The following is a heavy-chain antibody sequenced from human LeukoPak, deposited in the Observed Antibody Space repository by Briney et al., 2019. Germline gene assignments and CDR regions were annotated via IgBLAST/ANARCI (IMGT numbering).Heavy chain of an antibody. J-gene: IGHJ4*02. CDR1: GFTFSSYG. CDR2: IRYDGSNK. Sequence: GGSLRLSCAASGFTFSSYGMHWVRQAPGKGLEWVAFIRYDGSNKYYADSVQGRFTISRDNSKNTLYLQMNSLRAEDTAVYYCACSSYGPGWVDYWGQGTLVTVSS. CDR3: ACSSYGPGWVDY. V-gene: IGHV3-30*02. D-gene: IGHD5-18*01.